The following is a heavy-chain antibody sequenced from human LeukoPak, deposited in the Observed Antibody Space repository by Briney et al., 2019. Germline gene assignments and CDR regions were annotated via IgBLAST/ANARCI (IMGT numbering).Heavy chain of an antibody. V-gene: IGHV3-21*01. Sequence: PGGSLRLSCAASGFTFSSYSMNWVRQAPGKGLEWVSSISSSSSYIYYADSVKGRFTISRDNSKNTLYLQMNSLRAEDTAVYYCAREPMYYYDTPDAFDIWGQGTMVTVSS. CDR3: AREPMYYYDTPDAFDI. CDR2: ISSSSSYI. D-gene: IGHD3-22*01. CDR1: GFTFSSYS. J-gene: IGHJ3*02.